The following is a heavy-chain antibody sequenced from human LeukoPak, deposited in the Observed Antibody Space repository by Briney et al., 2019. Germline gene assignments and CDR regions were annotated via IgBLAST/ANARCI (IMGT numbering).Heavy chain of an antibody. D-gene: IGHD2-15*01. CDR1: GFTFSNYW. Sequence: GGSLRLSCAASGFTFSNYWMSRVRQAPGKGLEWVANIKQDGSERFYVDSVKGRFTISRDSAQNSLYLHMNSLRAEDTAVYYCARDRCSGGRCYFDYWGQGTLVTVSS. J-gene: IGHJ4*02. CDR2: IKQDGSER. CDR3: ARDRCSGGRCYFDY. V-gene: IGHV3-7*01.